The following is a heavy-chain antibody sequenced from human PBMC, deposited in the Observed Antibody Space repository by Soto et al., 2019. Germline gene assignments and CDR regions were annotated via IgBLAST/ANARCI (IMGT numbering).Heavy chain of an antibody. CDR3: ARGPFPRSWPFDY. CDR2: INSDGSST. Sequence: PGGALRISCAASGFTFSSYWMHWVRQAPGKGLGWVSRINSDGSSTSYADSVKGRFTISRDNAKNTLYLQMNSLRAEDTAVYYWARGPFPRSWPFDYWGQGTLVTVSS. V-gene: IGHV3-74*01. J-gene: IGHJ4*02. CDR1: GFTFSSYW.